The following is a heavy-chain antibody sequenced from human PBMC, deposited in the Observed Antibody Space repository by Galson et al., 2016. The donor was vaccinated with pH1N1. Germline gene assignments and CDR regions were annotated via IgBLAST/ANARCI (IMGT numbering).Heavy chain of an antibody. CDR3: ARQGPITYYDFWSGYYIDY. Sequence: LSLTCTVSGGSISSGSYYWSWIRQPAGKGLEWIGRIYTSGSTNYNPSLKSRVTISVDTSKSQFSLKLSSVTAADTAVYYCARQGPITYYDFWSGYYIDYWGQGMLVTVSS. CDR1: GGSISSGSYY. J-gene: IGHJ4*02. D-gene: IGHD3-3*01. V-gene: IGHV4-61*02. CDR2: IYTSGST.